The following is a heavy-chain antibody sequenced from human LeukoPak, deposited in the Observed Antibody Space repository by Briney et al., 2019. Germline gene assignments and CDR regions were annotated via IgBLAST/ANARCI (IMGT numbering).Heavy chain of an antibody. CDR3: ARGLSFYSSGWYGY. J-gene: IGHJ4*02. D-gene: IGHD6-19*01. CDR1: GGSFSGYY. Sequence: SETLSLTCAVYGGSFSGYYWSWIRQPPGKGLEWIGEIYHSGSTNYNPSLKSRVTISVDTSKNQFSLKLSSVTAADTAVYYCARGLSFYSSGWYGYWGQGTLVTVSS. V-gene: IGHV4-34*01. CDR2: IYHSGST.